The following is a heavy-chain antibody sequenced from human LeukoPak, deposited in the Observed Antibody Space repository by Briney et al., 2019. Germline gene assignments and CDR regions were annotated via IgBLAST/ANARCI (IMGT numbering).Heavy chain of an antibody. Sequence: GSLRLSCAASGFTFSSYWMSWVRQAPGKGLEWVANIKQDGSEKYYVDSVKRRFTISRDNAKNSLYMQMNSLRAEDTAVYYCARDVTYYDYVWGSYRYSLLDYWGQGTLVTVSS. CDR1: GFTFSSYW. D-gene: IGHD3-16*02. CDR2: IKQDGSEK. V-gene: IGHV3-7*01. J-gene: IGHJ4*02. CDR3: ARDVTYYDYVWGSYRYSLLDY.